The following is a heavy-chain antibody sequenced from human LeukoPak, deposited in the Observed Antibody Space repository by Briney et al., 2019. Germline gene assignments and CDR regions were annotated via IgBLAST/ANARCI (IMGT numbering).Heavy chain of an antibody. CDR1: GFTFSSYA. D-gene: IGHD3-22*01. V-gene: IGHV3-23*01. CDR3: AKDRRVVVINTIDY. J-gene: IGHJ4*02. Sequence: GGSLRLSCAASGFTFSSYAMSWDRQAPGRGLEWVSAISGSGGSTYYADSVKGRFTISRDNSKNTLYLQMNSLRAEDTAVYYCAKDRRVVVINTIDYWGQGTLVTVSS. CDR2: ISGSGGST.